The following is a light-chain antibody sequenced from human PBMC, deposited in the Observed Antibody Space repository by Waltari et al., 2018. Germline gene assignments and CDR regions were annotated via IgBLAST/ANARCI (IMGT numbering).Light chain of an antibody. J-gene: IGKJ4*01. CDR1: QSISTS. CDR3: QQSYTTPPRT. V-gene: IGKV1-39*01. Sequence: DIQMTQSPSSLSASVGDRVTITCRASQSISTSLNWYQQKPGEAPKLLIYAASSLQSGVPSRFSGSGSETDFTLTISGLQPEDLATYYCQQSYTTPPRTFGGGTKVEIK. CDR2: AAS.